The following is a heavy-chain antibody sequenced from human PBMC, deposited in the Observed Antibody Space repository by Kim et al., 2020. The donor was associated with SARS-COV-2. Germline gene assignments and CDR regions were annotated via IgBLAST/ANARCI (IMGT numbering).Heavy chain of an antibody. V-gene: IGHV3-30-3*01. D-gene: IGHD1-7*01. CDR3: ARDRWNYEFLEYFFDY. Sequence: GGSLRLSCAASGFIFSSFAMHWVRQAPGKGLEWVAVISYDGSNKYYADSVKGRFTISRDNSKNTLYMQMNSLRTEDTAVYYCARDRWNYEFLEYFFDYWG. CDR2: ISYDGSNK. J-gene: IGHJ4*01. CDR1: GFIFSSFA.